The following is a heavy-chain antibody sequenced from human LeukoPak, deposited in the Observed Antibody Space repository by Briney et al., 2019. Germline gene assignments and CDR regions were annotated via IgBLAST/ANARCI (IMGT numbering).Heavy chain of an antibody. D-gene: IGHD3-10*01. Sequence: SETLSLTCTVSGGSISSYYWGWIRQPPGKGLEWIGSIYYSGSTYYNPSLKSRVTISVDTSKNQFSLKLSSVTAADTAVYYCARGRYYGSGSYYRPDAFDIWGQGTMVTVSS. J-gene: IGHJ3*02. CDR2: IYYSGST. V-gene: IGHV4-39*07. CDR1: GGSISSYY. CDR3: ARGRYYGSGSYYRPDAFDI.